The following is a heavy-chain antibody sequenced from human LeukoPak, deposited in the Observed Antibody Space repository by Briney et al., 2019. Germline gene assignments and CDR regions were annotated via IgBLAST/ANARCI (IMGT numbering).Heavy chain of an antibody. CDR3: ARDLRRGYYDSSGYLTY. CDR2: ISAGNGNT. CDR1: GYTFTSYA. J-gene: IGHJ4*02. Sequence: EASVKVSCKASGYTFTSYAIHWVRQAPGQRLEWMGWISAGNGNTKYSQNFQGRVTFISNTSATTAFMELSSLRSEDAAVYYCARDLRRGYYDSSGYLTYWGQGTLVTVSS. V-gene: IGHV1-3*01. D-gene: IGHD3-22*01.